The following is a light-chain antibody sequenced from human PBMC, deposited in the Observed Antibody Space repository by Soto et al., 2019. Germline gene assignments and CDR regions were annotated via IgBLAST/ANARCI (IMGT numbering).Light chain of an antibody. Sequence: IVLTHSPGTLSLSPAQRSTISFRSSQTVSSSSLAWYQQKPGQAPRLLIFGATTRATGIPARFSGSGSGTEFTLTISSLQSDDYAVYYCQQYNNLPRTFGGGTKVDIK. J-gene: IGKJ4*01. CDR3: QQYNNLPRT. CDR1: QTVSSS. CDR2: GAT. V-gene: IGKV3D-15*01.